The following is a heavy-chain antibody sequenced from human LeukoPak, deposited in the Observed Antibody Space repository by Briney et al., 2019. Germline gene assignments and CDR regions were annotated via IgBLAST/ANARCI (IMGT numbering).Heavy chain of an antibody. Sequence: ASVKVSCKASGYMFTNYGISWVRQAPGQGLEWMGWISAYNGNTYYTQKLQGRVTMTTDTSTSTVYMELRSLRSDDTAVYYCAREFRFGSGSYYNWFDPWGQGTLVTVSS. CDR3: AREFRFGSGSYYNWFDP. V-gene: IGHV1-18*01. J-gene: IGHJ5*02. CDR1: GYMFTNYG. CDR2: ISAYNGNT. D-gene: IGHD3-10*01.